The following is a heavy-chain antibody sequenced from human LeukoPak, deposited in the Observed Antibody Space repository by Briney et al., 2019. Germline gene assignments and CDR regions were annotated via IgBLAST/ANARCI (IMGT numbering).Heavy chain of an antibody. CDR3: ARGDHYYDSSAFIDF. V-gene: IGHV3-30*04. Sequence: GGSLRLSCAASGFTFNLYAMYWVRQAPGKGMEWVAVMSYDGSNKYYTDSVRGRFTISRDNSKNTLYVQINNLRPEDTAVYYCARGDHYYDSSAFIDFWGQGTLVTVSS. D-gene: IGHD3-22*01. CDR1: GFTFNLYA. J-gene: IGHJ4*02. CDR2: MSYDGSNK.